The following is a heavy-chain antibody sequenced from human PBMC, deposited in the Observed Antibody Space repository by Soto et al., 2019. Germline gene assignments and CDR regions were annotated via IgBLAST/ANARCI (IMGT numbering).Heavy chain of an antibody. D-gene: IGHD5-12*01. CDR2: ANYGGNT. Sequence: QVQLQESGPGVVEPSETLSLTCTVSGDSISSYYWSWIRQPPGKGLEWMGYANYGGNTNYNPSLKSRVTISVDTSKSQFALKLNSVTVADTAVYYCVKHLSAWLRMEAFDVWGPGTMVTVSS. CDR1: GDSISSYY. CDR3: VKHLSAWLRMEAFDV. J-gene: IGHJ3*01. V-gene: IGHV4-59*08.